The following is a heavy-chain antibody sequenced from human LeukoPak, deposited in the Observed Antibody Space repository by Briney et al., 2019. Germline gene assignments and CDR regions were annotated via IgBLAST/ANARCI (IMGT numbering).Heavy chain of an antibody. D-gene: IGHD4/OR15-4a*01. V-gene: IGHV3-23*01. CDR2: ISGSGGST. J-gene: IGHJ4*02. CDR3: AKGNSGALYYFDY. CDR1: GFTFSSYA. Sequence: GGSLRLSCAASGFTFSSYAMSWVRQAPGKGREWVSAISGSGGSTYYADSVKGRFTISRDNSKNTLYLQMNSLRAEDTAVYYCAKGNSGALYYFDYSGQGTLVTASS.